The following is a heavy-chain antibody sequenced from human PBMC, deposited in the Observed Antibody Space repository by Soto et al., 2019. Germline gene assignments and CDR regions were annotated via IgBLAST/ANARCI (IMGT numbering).Heavy chain of an antibody. J-gene: IGHJ4*02. D-gene: IGHD6-19*01. V-gene: IGHV3-74*01. CDR2: INSDGSST. CDR3: ARKGAVAGFGY. Sequence: EVQLVESGGGLVQPGGSLRLSCAASGFTFSSYWLHWVRQAPGKGLVWLSRINSDGSSTNYADSVKGRFTISRDNAKSTLYLQLNSVRAEDTGVYYCARKGAVAGFGYWGQGTLVTVSS. CDR1: GFTFSSYW.